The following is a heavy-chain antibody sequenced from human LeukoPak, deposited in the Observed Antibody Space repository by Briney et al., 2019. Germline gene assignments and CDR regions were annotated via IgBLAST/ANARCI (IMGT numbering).Heavy chain of an antibody. D-gene: IGHD3-10*01. CDR3: ARDWLRRITMAAVGRGN. CDR1: GFTFSSYA. CDR2: ISYDGSNK. Sequence: GGSLRLSCAASGFTFSSYAMHWVRQAPGKGLEWVAVISYDGSNKYYADPVKGRFTISRDNSKNTLYLQMNSLRAEDTAVYYCARDWLRRITMAAVGRGNWGQGTLVTVSS. V-gene: IGHV3-30-3*01. J-gene: IGHJ4*02.